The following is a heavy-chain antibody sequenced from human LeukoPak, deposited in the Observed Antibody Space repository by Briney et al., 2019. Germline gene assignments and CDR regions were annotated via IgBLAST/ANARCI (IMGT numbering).Heavy chain of an antibody. CDR3: ARAYLSTVTTVLIAEYFQH. CDR2: INPNSGGT. D-gene: IGHD4-17*01. J-gene: IGHJ1*01. Sequence: ASVKVSCKASGYTFTGYYMHWVRQAPGQGLEWMGRINPNSGGTNYAQKFQGRVTMTRDTSISTAYMELSRLRSDDTAVYYCARAYLSTVTTVLIAEYFQHWGQGTLVTVPS. CDR1: GYTFTGYY. V-gene: IGHV1-2*06.